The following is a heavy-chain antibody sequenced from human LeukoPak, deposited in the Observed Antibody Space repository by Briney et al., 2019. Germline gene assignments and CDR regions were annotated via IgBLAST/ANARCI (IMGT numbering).Heavy chain of an antibody. Sequence: GGSLRLSCVASAFTLSSYAMSWVRQAPGKGLEWVSTISGSGGSTYYADSVKGRFTISRDNAKNTLYLQMNSLRAEDTGVYYCARGNQQLPRPTPDYWGQGTLVTVSS. D-gene: IGHD2-2*01. J-gene: IGHJ4*02. CDR1: AFTLSSYA. CDR2: ISGSGGST. CDR3: ARGNQQLPRPTPDY. V-gene: IGHV3-23*01.